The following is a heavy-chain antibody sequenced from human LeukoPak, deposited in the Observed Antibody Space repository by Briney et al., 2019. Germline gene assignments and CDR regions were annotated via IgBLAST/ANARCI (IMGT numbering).Heavy chain of an antibody. V-gene: IGHV4-39*01. J-gene: IGHJ4*02. D-gene: IGHD3-10*01. Sequence: SETLSLTCTVSGGSISSSSYYWGWIRQPPGKGLEWIGSIYYSGSTYYNPSLKSRVTISVDTSKNQFSLKLSSATAADTAVYYCARHRTGSYDYYFDYWGQGTLVTVSS. CDR2: IYYSGST. CDR1: GGSISSSSYY. CDR3: ARHRTGSYDYYFDY.